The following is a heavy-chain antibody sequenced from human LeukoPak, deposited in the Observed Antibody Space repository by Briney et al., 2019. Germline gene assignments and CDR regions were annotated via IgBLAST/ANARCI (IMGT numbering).Heavy chain of an antibody. Sequence: TGGSLRLSCAASGFTFSSYAMSWVRQAPGKGLEWVSAISGSGGSTYYADSVKGRFTISRDNAKNTLYLQMNSLGAEDTAVYYCARDRITMVRGVIDWGQGTLVTVSS. J-gene: IGHJ4*02. V-gene: IGHV3-23*01. CDR3: ARDRITMVRGVID. CDR1: GFTFSSYA. CDR2: ISGSGGST. D-gene: IGHD3-10*01.